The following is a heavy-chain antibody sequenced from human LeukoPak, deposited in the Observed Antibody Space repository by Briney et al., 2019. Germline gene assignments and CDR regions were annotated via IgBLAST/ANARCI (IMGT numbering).Heavy chain of an antibody. CDR3: ARAISWNGAQGHMDV. D-gene: IGHD1-1*01. V-gene: IGHV3-74*03. J-gene: IGHJ6*03. CDR1: GFSFSDYW. Sequence: GGSLRLSCAASGFSFSDYWMHWVRQAPGKGLVWVSRINSDGRNIAYADSVKGRFTISRDNAKNTLYLEMNSLTIEDTAVYYCARAISWNGAQGHMDVWGKGTMVTVS. CDR2: INSDGRNI.